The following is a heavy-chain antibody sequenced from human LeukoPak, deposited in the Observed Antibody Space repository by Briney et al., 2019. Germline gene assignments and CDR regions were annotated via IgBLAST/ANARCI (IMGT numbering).Heavy chain of an antibody. D-gene: IGHD7-27*01. CDR2: IRSSSSYI. V-gene: IGHV3-21*01. J-gene: IGHJ3*02. Sequence: RGSLRLSCAASGFTFSSYSMNWVRQAPGNGLEWDSSIRSSSSYISYADSVKGRFTISRDNAKNSLYLQMNSLRAEDTAVYYCARDGSGDIAGEDAFDIWGQGTMVTVSS. CDR1: GFTFSSYS. CDR3: ARDGSGDIAGEDAFDI.